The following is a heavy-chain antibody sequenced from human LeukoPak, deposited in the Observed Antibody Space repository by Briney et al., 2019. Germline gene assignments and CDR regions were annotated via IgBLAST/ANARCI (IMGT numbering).Heavy chain of an antibody. Sequence: GGSLRLSCAASGFTFSSYGMHWVRQAPGKGLEWVAVIWYDGSNKYYADSVKRRFTISRDNSKNTLYLQMNSLRAEDTAVYYCARGRGRFLEWLTARDYYYYGMDVWGQGTTVTVSS. D-gene: IGHD3-3*01. CDR3: ARGRGRFLEWLTARDYYYYGMDV. CDR1: GFTFSSYG. J-gene: IGHJ6*02. V-gene: IGHV3-33*01. CDR2: IWYDGSNK.